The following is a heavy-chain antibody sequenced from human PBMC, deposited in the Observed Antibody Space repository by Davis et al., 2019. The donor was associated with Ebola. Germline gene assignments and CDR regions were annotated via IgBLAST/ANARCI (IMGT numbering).Heavy chain of an antibody. V-gene: IGHV1-3*01. CDR3: ARCSSSYNYYYGMDV. Sequence: ASVKVSCKASGCTFISYAISWVRQAPGQGLDWMGWINAGNGNTKYSQKFQGRVTITRDTSASTAYMELSSLRSEDTAVYYCARCSSSYNYYYGMDVWGQGTTVTVSS. D-gene: IGHD6-6*01. CDR1: GCTFISYA. CDR2: INAGNGNT. J-gene: IGHJ6*02.